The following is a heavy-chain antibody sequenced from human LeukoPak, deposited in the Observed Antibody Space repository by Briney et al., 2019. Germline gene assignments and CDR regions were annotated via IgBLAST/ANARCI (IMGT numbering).Heavy chain of an antibody. CDR3: ARAPRIAARGVDTATAAGY. CDR2: INPNSGGT. Sequence: GASVKVSCKASGYTFTGYYMHWVRQAPGQGLEWMGWINPNSGGTNYAQKFQGRVTMTRDTSISTAYMELSRLRSDDTAVYYCARAPRIAARGVDTATAAGYWGQGTLVTVSS. CDR1: GYTFTGYY. J-gene: IGHJ4*02. V-gene: IGHV1-2*02. D-gene: IGHD5-18*01.